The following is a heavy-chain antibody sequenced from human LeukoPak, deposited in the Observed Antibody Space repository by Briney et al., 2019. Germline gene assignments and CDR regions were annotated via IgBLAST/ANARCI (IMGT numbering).Heavy chain of an antibody. CDR1: GFTFSSYS. CDR2: ISSGSNTI. D-gene: IGHD5-12*01. Sequence: PGGSLRLSCAASGFTFSSYSMNWVRQAPGKGRGWVSYISSGSNTIYYAEFWKGRFTISRDNATNSLFLQMNSLRAEDTAVYYCARTPSGYETDYYFDYWGQGTLVTVSS. V-gene: IGHV3-48*01. J-gene: IGHJ4*02. CDR3: ARTPSGYETDYYFDY.